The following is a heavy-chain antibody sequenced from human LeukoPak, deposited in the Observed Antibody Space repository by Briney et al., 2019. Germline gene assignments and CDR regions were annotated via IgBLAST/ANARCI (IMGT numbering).Heavy chain of an antibody. D-gene: IGHD5-12*01. CDR2: INPSGGST. CDR3: ARGPKYSGYEIVGYYYYYGMDV. J-gene: IGHJ6*02. V-gene: IGHV1-46*01. Sequence: ASVKVSCKASGYTFTSYYMHWVRQAPGQGLEWMGIINPSGGSTSYAQKFQGRVTITADESTSTAYMELSSLRSEDTAVYYCARGPKYSGYEIVGYYYYYGMDVWGQGTTVTVSS. CDR1: GYTFTSYY.